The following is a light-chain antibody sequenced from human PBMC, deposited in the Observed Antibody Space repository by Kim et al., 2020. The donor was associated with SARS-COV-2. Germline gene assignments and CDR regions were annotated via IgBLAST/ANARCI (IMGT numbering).Light chain of an antibody. J-gene: IGKJ4*01. Sequence: DIQMTQSPSAMSASVGDRVTITCRASQGINNNLAWFQQKPGKVPKRLISAASSLQSGVPSRFSGSGSGTEFTLTISSLQPEDFATYYCLQYKRYPLTFGGGTKVDIK. CDR2: AAS. V-gene: IGKV1-17*03. CDR1: QGINNN. CDR3: LQYKRYPLT.